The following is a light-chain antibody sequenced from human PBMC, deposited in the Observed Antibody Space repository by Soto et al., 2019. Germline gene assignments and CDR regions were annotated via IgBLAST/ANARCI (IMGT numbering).Light chain of an antibody. V-gene: IGLV1-44*01. CDR1: SSNIGSKT. CDR2: SNN. Sequence: QSVLTQPPSASGTPGQRVTISCSGSSSNIGSKTVNWYQQLPGTAPKLLIYSNNQRPSGVPGRFSGSKSGTSDSLAISGLQCEDEADYYWAAWDDGLNGVVFGGGTKLTVL. CDR3: AAWDDGLNGVV. J-gene: IGLJ2*01.